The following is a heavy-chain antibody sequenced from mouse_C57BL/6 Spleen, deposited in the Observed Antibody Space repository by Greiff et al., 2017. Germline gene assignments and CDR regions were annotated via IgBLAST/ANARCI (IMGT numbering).Heavy chain of an antibody. CDR3: ATIYGNYVPNY. D-gene: IGHD2-1*01. J-gene: IGHJ2*01. CDR1: GYTFTTYG. Sequence: VQLQQSGAELARPGASVKLSCKASGYTFTTYGISWVKQRTGQGLEWIGEFYPRSGNTYYNEKFKGKATLTADKSSSTAYMELRSLTSEDSAVYFCATIYGNYVPNYWGQGTTLTVSS. CDR2: FYPRSGNT. V-gene: IGHV1-81*01.